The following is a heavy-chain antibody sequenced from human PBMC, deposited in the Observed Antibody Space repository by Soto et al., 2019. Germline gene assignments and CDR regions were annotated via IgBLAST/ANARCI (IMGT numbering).Heavy chain of an antibody. V-gene: IGHV1-69*01. CDR2: IIPMFGIP. CDR3: ARGGTSGWLKGAYDV. CDR1: GGTLNKHA. J-gene: IGHJ3*01. D-gene: IGHD6-19*01. Sequence: QVQLVQSGAEVKKPGSSVKVSCRASGGTLNKHAITWVRRAPGLGLEWLGGIIPMFGIPNYPQKFQGRVTITAEDSTNKSHMELNSLTSDDTAVYYCARGGTSGWLKGAYDVWGQETMVTGSS.